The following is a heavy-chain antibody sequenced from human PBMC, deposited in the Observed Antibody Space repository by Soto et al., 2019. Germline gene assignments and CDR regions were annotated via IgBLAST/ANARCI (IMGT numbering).Heavy chain of an antibody. V-gene: IGHV3-30*03. D-gene: IGHD3-16*01. Sequence: XGSLRLSCAVSGFTFSIYGMQWVRQAPGKGLECVAGISYDGSDKYYVDSVKGRFTISRDNSKNTLYLQMNSLRAEDTAVYYCARVGGRFVWDVKNDAFDMWGRGTMVTVSS. CDR2: ISYDGSDK. J-gene: IGHJ3*02. CDR3: ARVGGRFVWDVKNDAFDM. CDR1: GFTFSIYG.